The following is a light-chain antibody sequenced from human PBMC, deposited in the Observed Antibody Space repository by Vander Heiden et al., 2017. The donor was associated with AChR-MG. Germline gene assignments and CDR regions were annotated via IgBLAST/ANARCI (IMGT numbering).Light chain of an antibody. Sequence: SYELTQPPSVSVSPGQTASLTCSGDKLGDKYACWYQQKPGQSPVLVSYQDSKRPSGIPERFSGSNSGNTATLTISGTQAMDEADYYCQAWDSSTLVVFGGGTKLTVL. CDR3: QAWDSSTLVV. CDR1: KLGDKY. V-gene: IGLV3-1*01. CDR2: QDS. J-gene: IGLJ2*01.